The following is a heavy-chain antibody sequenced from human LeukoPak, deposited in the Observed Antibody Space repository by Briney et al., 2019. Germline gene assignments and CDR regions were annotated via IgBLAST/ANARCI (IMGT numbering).Heavy chain of an antibody. CDR2: INKDGSEK. V-gene: IGHV3-7*01. J-gene: IGHJ4*02. Sequence: GSLRLSCTTSGFTFSSYWMSWVRQAPGKGLEWVANINKDGSEKYYVDSMKGRFTISRDNAKNSLHLQMISLRGEDTAVYYCARDSGPLDSWGQGTLVTVSS. CDR3: ARDSGPLDS. CDR1: GFTFSSYW. D-gene: IGHD2-15*01.